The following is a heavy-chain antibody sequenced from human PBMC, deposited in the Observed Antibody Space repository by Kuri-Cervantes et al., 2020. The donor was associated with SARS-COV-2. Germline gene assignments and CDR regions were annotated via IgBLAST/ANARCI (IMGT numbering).Heavy chain of an antibody. CDR2: ISSSTSYI. D-gene: IGHD6-13*01. CDR1: GFTSSSYS. V-gene: IGHV3-21*01. CDR3: ARDRSSNWFSTRVAFDI. Sequence: GESLKISCAASGFTSSSYSINWVRQAPGKGLEWVSSISSSTSYIYYEDSVKGRFTISRDNAKNSLYLQMNSLRAEDTAIYYCARDRSSNWFSTRVAFDIWGQGTMVTVSS. J-gene: IGHJ3*02.